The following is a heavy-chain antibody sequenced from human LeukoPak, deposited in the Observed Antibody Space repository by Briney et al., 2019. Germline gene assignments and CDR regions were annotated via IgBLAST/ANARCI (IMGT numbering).Heavy chain of an antibody. CDR2: IYTSGST. V-gene: IGHV4-61*02. D-gene: IGHD3-10*01. J-gene: IGHJ4*02. CDR1: GGSISSGSYY. Sequence: SETLSLTCTVSGGSISSGSYYWSWIRQPAGKGLEWIGRIYTSGSTDYNPSLKSRVTISVDTSKNQFSLKLSSVTAADTAVYYCARTGYYYGSGSYPYFDYWGQGTLVTVSS. CDR3: ARTGYYYGSGSYPYFDY.